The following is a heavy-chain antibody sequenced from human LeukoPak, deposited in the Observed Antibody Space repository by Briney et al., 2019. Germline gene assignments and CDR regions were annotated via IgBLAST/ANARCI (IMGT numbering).Heavy chain of an antibody. CDR2: ISSSSTYI. CDR1: GFTFSSYT. CDR3: ARDRGDNYYDSSGYIDY. J-gene: IGHJ4*02. D-gene: IGHD3-22*01. Sequence: GGSLRLSCAASGFTFSSYTMNWVRQAPGKGLEWVSSISSSSTYINYADSVKGRFTISRDNAKNSLYLQMNSLRAEDTAVYYCARDRGDNYYDSSGYIDYWGQGTLVTVSS. V-gene: IGHV3-21*01.